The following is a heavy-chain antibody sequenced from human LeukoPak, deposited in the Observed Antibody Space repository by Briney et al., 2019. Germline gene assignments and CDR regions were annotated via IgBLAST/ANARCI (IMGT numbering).Heavy chain of an antibody. CDR3: ASSYYDFWSGYFSSQ. J-gene: IGHJ4*02. Sequence: SETLSLTCAVYGGSFSGYYWSWLRQPPGKGLEWIGEINHSGSTNYNPSLKSRVTISVDTSKNQFSLKLSSVTAADTAVYYCASSYYDFWSGYFSSQWGQGTLVTVSS. V-gene: IGHV4-34*01. CDR1: GGSFSGYY. D-gene: IGHD3-3*01. CDR2: INHSGST.